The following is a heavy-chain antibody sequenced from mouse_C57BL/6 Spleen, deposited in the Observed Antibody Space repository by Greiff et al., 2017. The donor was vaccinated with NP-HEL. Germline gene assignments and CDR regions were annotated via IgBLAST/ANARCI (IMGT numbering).Heavy chain of an antibody. Sequence: VQLKQSGAELVRPGASVKLSCTASGFNIKDDYMHWVKQRPEQGLEWIGWIDPENGDTEYASKFQGKATITADTSSNTAYLQLSSLTSEDTAVYYCSYDYAMDYWGQGTSVTVSS. J-gene: IGHJ4*01. CDR3: SYDYAMDY. CDR2: IDPENGDT. D-gene: IGHD1-1*01. CDR1: GFNIKDDY. V-gene: IGHV14-4*01.